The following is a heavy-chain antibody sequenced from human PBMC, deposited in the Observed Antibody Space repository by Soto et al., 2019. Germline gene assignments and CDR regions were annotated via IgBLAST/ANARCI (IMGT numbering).Heavy chain of an antibody. CDR2: INPNSGGT. Sequence: ASVKVSCKASGCSFTGYHMHWVRQAPGQGLEWMGWINPNSGGTNYAQKFQGWVTMTRDTSISTAYMELSRLRSDDTAVYYCARDRRTYHPLTTAGYYGMDVWGQGTTVTVSS. CDR3: ARDRRTYHPLTTAGYYGMDV. D-gene: IGHD4-17*01. V-gene: IGHV1-2*04. CDR1: GCSFTGYH. J-gene: IGHJ6*02.